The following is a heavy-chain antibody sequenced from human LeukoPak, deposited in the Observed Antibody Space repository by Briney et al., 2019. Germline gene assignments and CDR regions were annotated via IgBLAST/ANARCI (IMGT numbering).Heavy chain of an antibody. D-gene: IGHD6-19*01. V-gene: IGHV4-34*01. J-gene: IGHJ4*02. Sequence: PSETLSLTCAVYGGSFSGYYWSWIRQPPGKGLEWIGEINHSGSTNYNPSLKSRVTISVDTSKNQFSLKLSSVTAADAAVYYCARGYVIAVALDYWGQGTLVTVSS. CDR3: ARGYVIAVALDY. CDR1: GGSFSGYY. CDR2: INHSGST.